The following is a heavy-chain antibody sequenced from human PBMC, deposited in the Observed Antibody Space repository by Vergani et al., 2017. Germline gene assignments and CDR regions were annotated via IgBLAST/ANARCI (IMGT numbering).Heavy chain of an antibody. CDR2: ISSSSSEI. CDR3: AGEPDRSYSVYYYYYYGDI. D-gene: IGHD1-26*01. J-gene: IGHJ6*03. CDR1: GFTFSSYS. V-gene: IGHV3-21*01. Sequence: EVQLVESGGGLVKPGGSLRLSCAASGFTFSSYSMNWVRQAPGKGLEWVSSISSSSSEIDYADSVKGRFTISRDNAKNSLYLQMNSLRAEDTAVYYCAGEPDRSYSVYYYYYYGDIWGKGTTVTVSS.